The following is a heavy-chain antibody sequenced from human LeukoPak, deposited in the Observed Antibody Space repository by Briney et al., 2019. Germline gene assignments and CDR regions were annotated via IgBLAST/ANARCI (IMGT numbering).Heavy chain of an antibody. CDR1: GLTFSSYW. Sequence: GGSLRLSCAASGLTFSSYWMSWVRQAPGKGLKWVANIKQDGSEKYYVDSVKGRFTISRDNAKNSLYLQMNSLRAEDTAVYYCARVGGSYYFVYWCQGTLVTVSS. CDR2: IKQDGSEK. D-gene: IGHD1-26*01. CDR3: ARVGGSYYFVY. V-gene: IGHV3-7*01. J-gene: IGHJ4*02.